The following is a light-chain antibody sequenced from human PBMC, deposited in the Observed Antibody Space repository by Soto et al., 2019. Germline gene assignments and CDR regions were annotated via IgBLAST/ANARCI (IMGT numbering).Light chain of an antibody. CDR3: QQYGSSPWT. CDR1: QSVSSSY. V-gene: IGKV3-20*01. J-gene: IGKJ1*01. CDR2: GAS. Sequence: EIVLTQSPGTLSLSPGERATLSCRASQSVSSSYLARYQQKPGQAPRLLIYGASSRATGIPDRFSGSGSGTDFTLTISRLEPEDFAVYYCQQYGSSPWTFGQGTK.